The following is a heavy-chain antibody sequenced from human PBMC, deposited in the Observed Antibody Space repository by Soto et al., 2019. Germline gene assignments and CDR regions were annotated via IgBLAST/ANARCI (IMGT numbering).Heavy chain of an antibody. V-gene: IGHV3-33*01. CDR2: VWHDGKYK. J-gene: IGHJ4*02. D-gene: IGHD2-2*01. CDR1: GFIFNNYG. CDR3: ARDREAAAKGVNFDY. Sequence: GGSLRLSCATSGFIFNNYGMHWVRQAPGKGLEWVAVVWHDGKYKYYADSVRGRFTISRDKSNNTVFLQMDSLRAEDTAVYYCARDREAAAKGVNFDYWGQGYLVTVSS.